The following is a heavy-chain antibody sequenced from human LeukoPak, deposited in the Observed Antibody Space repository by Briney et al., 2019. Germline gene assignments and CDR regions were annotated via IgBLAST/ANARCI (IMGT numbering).Heavy chain of an antibody. CDR1: GFTFSSYG. CDR3: ANKKGDY. CDR2: ISNDGSNK. V-gene: IGHV3-30*18. Sequence: GGSLRLSCAASGFTFSSYGMYWVRQAPGKGLEWVAVISNDGSNKYYADSVKGRFTISRDNSKNTLYLQMNSLRAEDTAVYYCANKKGDYWGQGTLVTVSS. J-gene: IGHJ4*02. D-gene: IGHD3-10*01.